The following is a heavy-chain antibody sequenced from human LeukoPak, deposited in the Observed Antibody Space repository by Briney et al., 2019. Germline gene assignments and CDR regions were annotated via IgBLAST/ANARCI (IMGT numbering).Heavy chain of an antibody. V-gene: IGHV3-23*01. Sequence: RGSLRVSCAAPGVTFTSYTMSSVPQAPGERLEWVSPISGSGGRTYYADSVKGRFTISRDNSKNTLYLQMNSLRAEDTALYYCAKDFYYDSSGYPNPLDYWGQGTLVTVSS. J-gene: IGHJ4*02. CDR3: AKDFYYDSSGYPNPLDY. D-gene: IGHD3-22*01. CDR2: ISGSGGRT. CDR1: GVTFTSYT.